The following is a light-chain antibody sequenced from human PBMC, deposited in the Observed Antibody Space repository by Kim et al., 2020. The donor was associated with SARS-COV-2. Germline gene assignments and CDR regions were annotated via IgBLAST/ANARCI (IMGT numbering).Light chain of an antibody. CDR3: QQRTNWPPMYA. CDR2: DAS. V-gene: IGKV3-11*01. J-gene: IGKJ2*01. Sequence: EIVLTQSPATLSLSLGERATLSCRASQSVSNYLAWYQQRPGQAPRLLIYDASIRATGIPARFSGSGSGTDFTLTISSLEPEEFAVYYCQQRTNWPPMYAFGQGTKLEI. CDR1: QSVSNY.